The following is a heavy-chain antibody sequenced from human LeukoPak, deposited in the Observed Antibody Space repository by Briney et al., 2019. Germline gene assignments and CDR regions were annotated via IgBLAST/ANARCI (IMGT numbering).Heavy chain of an antibody. CDR1: GYTCAKYA. D-gene: IGHD2-2*01. V-gene: IGHV1-3*01. CDR2: INAGNGNT. J-gene: IGHJ6*02. Sequence: GASVKVSCKASGYTCAKYAIHWVRQAPGQRLEWMGWINAGNGNTRYSQRSQGGVTITRDTSASTAYMELSSLRAEDTAVYYCARSILVVPVASHYNYGVDVWGQGTTVTVSS. CDR3: ARSILVVPVASHYNYGVDV.